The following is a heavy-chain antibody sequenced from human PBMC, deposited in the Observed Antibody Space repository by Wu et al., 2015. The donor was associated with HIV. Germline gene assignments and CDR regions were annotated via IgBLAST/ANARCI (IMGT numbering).Heavy chain of an antibody. J-gene: IGHJ4*02. D-gene: IGHD3-10*01. CDR2: IIPMFDTA. Sequence: QVQLVQSGAEVKKPGASVKVSCKASGYTFTGYYMHWVRQAPGQGLEWMGGIIPMFDTATYAQKFQGRVTITADESTSTAYMELSSLRSEDTAVYYCASDLYGSGSYFDYWGQGTLVTVSS. V-gene: IGHV1-69*01. CDR3: ASDLYGSGSYFDY. CDR1: GYTFTGYY.